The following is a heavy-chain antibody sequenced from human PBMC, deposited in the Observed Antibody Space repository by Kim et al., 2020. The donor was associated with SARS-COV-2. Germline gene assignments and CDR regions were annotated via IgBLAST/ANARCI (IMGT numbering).Heavy chain of an antibody. CDR3: ARGGVNDSSGYYYGHDAFDI. J-gene: IGHJ3*02. Sequence: SETLSLTCTVSGGSISSGGYYWSWIRQHPGKGLEWIGYIYYSGSTYYNPSLKSRVTISVDTSKNQFSLKLSSVTAADTAVYYCARGGVNDSSGYYYGHDAFDIWGQGTMVTVSS. CDR1: GGSISSGGYY. D-gene: IGHD3-22*01. V-gene: IGHV4-31*03. CDR2: IYYSGST.